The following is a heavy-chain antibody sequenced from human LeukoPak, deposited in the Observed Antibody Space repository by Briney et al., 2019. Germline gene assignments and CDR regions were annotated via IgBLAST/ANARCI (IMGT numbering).Heavy chain of an antibody. CDR3: TRVAFRSSSYISGNDY. V-gene: IGHV3-53*01. CDR2: IYSGGST. D-gene: IGHD6-6*01. J-gene: IGHJ4*02. Sequence: GGSLRLSCAASGFIVSNNYMSWVRQAPGKGLEWVSVIYSGGSTYYADSVRGRFAISRDSSKNILYLQMNSLRAEDTAVYYCTRVAFRSSSYISGNDYWGQGTLVTVSS. CDR1: GFIVSNNY.